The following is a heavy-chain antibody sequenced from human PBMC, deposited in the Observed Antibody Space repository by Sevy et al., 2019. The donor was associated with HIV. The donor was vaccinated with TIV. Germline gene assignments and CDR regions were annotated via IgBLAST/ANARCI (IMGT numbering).Heavy chain of an antibody. J-gene: IGHJ4*02. D-gene: IGHD3-16*01. CDR1: GDSVSSNSAA. CDR2: TYYRSKWYN. Sequence: SQTLSLTCAISGDSVSSNSAAWNWIRQSPSRGLEWLGRTYYRSKWYNDYAVSVKSRITINPDTSKNQFFLQLNSVTPKDTAVYYCAREGDYDYVWGSSYFDYWGQGTLVTVSS. CDR3: AREGDYDYVWGSSYFDY. V-gene: IGHV6-1*01.